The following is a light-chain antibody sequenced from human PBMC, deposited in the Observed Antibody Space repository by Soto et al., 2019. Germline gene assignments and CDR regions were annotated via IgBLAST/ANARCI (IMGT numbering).Light chain of an antibody. J-gene: IGKJ4*01. Sequence: EIVLTQSPATLSLSPGERATLSCRASQSVSSYLAWYQQKPGQAPRLLIYGASTRATGIPARFSGSGSGTEFTLTISSLQSEDFAVYYCQQYNNWPSLTFGGGTKVEIK. CDR1: QSVSSY. CDR2: GAS. V-gene: IGKV3-15*01. CDR3: QQYNNWPSLT.